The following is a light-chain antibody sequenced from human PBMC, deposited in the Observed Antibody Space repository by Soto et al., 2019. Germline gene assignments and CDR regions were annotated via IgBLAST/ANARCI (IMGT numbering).Light chain of an antibody. J-gene: IGKJ1*01. V-gene: IGKV3-15*01. Sequence: EIVMTQSPDTLSVSPGERATLSCRASQSVGTNLAWYQQKPGQAPRLLIFGTSTRATGIPARFSGSGSGTDFTLTISSVQSDDFAVYYCQQYTNRPPWTFGQGTKVDMK. CDR3: QQYTNRPPWT. CDR2: GTS. CDR1: QSVGTN.